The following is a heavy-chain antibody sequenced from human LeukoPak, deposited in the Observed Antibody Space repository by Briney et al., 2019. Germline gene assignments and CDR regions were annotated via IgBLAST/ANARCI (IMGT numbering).Heavy chain of an antibody. CDR3: ARGEYYYDSSGYYPFDY. D-gene: IGHD3-22*01. J-gene: IGHJ4*02. CDR2: ISWNSGSI. Sequence: GGSLRLSCVASGFTFDDYAMHWVRQAPGKGLEWVSGISWNSGSIGYADSVKGRFTISRDNAKNSLYLQMNSLRAEDTAVYYCARGEYYYDSSGYYPFDYWGQGTLVTVSS. V-gene: IGHV3-9*01. CDR1: GFTFDDYA.